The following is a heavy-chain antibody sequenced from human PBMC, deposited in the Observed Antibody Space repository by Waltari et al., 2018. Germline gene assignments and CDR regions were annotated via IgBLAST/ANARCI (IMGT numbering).Heavy chain of an antibody. CDR1: GGSFWPLD. J-gene: IGHJ4*02. V-gene: IGHV1-2*06. Sequence: QVQLVQSGAEVRIPGSSVKVSCKASGGSFWPLDLSWVRQAPGQGLEWMGRINPNTGDTKFAQNFRVRVTMTRDTSISTAYMELSGLRSDDTAMYFCARREHFGDSLDYWGQGTLVAVSS. CDR2: INPNTGDT. CDR3: ARREHFGDSLDY. D-gene: IGHD3-16*01.